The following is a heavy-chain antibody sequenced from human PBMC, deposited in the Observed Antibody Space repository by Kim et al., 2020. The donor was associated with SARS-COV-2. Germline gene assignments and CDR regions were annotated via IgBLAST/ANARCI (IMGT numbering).Heavy chain of an antibody. Sequence: ETLSLTCAVYGGSFSGYYWSWIRQPPGKGLEWIGEINRSGSTNYNPSLRSRVTISVDTSKNQFSLKLSSVTAADTAVYYCARGGDFWSGRQADYWGQG. D-gene: IGHD3-3*01. J-gene: IGHJ4*02. CDR1: GGSFSGYY. V-gene: IGHV4-34*01. CDR2: INRSGST. CDR3: ARGGDFWSGRQADY.